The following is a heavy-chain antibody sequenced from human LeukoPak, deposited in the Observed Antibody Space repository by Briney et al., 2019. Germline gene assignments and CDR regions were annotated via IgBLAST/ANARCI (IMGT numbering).Heavy chain of an antibody. Sequence: SVKVSCKASGGTFSSYAFSWVRQAPGQGLEWMGRIIPILGIANYAQKFQGRVTITADKSTSTAYMELSSLRSEDTAVYYCAIQYSGSYYFDYWGQGTLVTVSS. CDR1: GGTFSSYA. D-gene: IGHD1-26*01. J-gene: IGHJ4*02. CDR3: AIQYSGSYYFDY. V-gene: IGHV1-69*04. CDR2: IIPILGIA.